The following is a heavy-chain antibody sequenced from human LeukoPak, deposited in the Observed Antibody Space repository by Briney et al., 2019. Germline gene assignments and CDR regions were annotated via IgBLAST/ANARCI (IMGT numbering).Heavy chain of an antibody. CDR2: IYYSGST. Sequence: KTSQTLSLTCTVSGGSISSGGYFWSWIRQHPGKGLEWIGYIYYSGSTNYNPSLKSRVTISVDTSKNQFSLKLSSVTAADTAVYYCARHGGGNSVYYLDYWGQGTLVTVSS. CDR3: ARHGGGNSVYYLDY. CDR1: GGSISSGGYF. D-gene: IGHD4-23*01. J-gene: IGHJ4*02. V-gene: IGHV4-31*03.